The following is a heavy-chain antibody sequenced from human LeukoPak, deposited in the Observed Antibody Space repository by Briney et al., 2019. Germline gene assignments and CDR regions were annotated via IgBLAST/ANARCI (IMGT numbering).Heavy chain of an antibody. CDR1: GYSFTDYY. J-gene: IGHJ4*02. CDR2: INPNSGIT. V-gene: IGHV1-2*02. Sequence: GASVKVSCKASGYSFTDYYIHWVRQAPGQGLEWMGWINPNSGITNSAQKFQGRVTMTRDTSISTAYMELSRLRSDDTAVYYCARGDLGYCSSTSCSPDYWGQGTLVTVSS. D-gene: IGHD2-2*01. CDR3: ARGDLGYCSSTSCSPDY.